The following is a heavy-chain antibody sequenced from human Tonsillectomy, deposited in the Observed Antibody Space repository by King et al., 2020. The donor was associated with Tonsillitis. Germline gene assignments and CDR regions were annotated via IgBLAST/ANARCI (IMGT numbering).Heavy chain of an antibody. V-gene: IGHV3-13*04. CDR1: GFTFSSYD. Sequence: VQLVESGGGLVQPGGSLRLSCAASGFTFSSYDMHWVRQATGKGLEWVSAIGTAGDTYYPGSVKGRFTISRENAKNSLYLQMNSLRAGDTAVYYCARMSIGYPDAFDNWGQGTMVTVSS. CDR3: ARMSIGYPDAFDN. D-gene: IGHD3-16*02. J-gene: IGHJ3*02. CDR2: IGTAGDT.